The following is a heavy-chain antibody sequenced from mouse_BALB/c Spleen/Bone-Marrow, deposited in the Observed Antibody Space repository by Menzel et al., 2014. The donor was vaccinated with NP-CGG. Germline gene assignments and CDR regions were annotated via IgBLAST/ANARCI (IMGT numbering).Heavy chain of an antibody. CDR1: GYAFTNYL. Sequence: VKLVESGAELERPGTSVKVSCKASGYAFTNYLIEWLKQRPGQGLEWIGVLNPGSGGSHYNEKFKGKATLTADKSSSTAYMQLSSLTSDDSAVYFCARSTTVKDYFDYWGQGTTLTVSS. J-gene: IGHJ2*01. CDR2: LNPGSGGS. V-gene: IGHV1-54*01. CDR3: ARSTTVKDYFDY. D-gene: IGHD1-1*01.